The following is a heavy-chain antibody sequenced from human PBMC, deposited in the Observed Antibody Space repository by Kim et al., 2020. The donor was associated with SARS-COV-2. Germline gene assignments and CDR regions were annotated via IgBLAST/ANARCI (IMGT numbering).Heavy chain of an antibody. V-gene: IGHV3-23*01. CDR1: GFTFSSYA. Sequence: GGSLRLSCAASGFTFSSYAMSWVRQAPGKGLEWVSAISGSGGSTYYADSVKGRFTISRDNSKNTLYLQMNSLRAEDTAVYYCAKAFTFGGVILWDHFDYWVQRTLVTVSS. D-gene: IGHD3-16*01. CDR2: ISGSGGST. J-gene: IGHJ4*02. CDR3: AKAFTFGGVILWDHFDY.